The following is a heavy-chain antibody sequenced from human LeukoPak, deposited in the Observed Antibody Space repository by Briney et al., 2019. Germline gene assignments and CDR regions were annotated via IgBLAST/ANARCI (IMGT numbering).Heavy chain of an antibody. CDR2: IWEDGTNI. Sequence: GGSLRLSCEASGFPFSSYAMNWVRQAPGKGLEWVAGIWEDGTNIHYADSVKGRFTISRDNSKNTLYLQMNGLRAEDTAVYYCARVGYNSGWYEYWGQGALVTVSS. J-gene: IGHJ4*02. CDR3: ARVGYNSGWYEY. V-gene: IGHV3-33*08. D-gene: IGHD6-19*01. CDR1: GFPFSSYA.